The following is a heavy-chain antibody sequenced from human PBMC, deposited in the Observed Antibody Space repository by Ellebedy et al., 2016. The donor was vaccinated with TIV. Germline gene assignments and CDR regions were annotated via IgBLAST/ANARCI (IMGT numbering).Heavy chain of an antibody. J-gene: IGHJ4*02. Sequence: GESLKISCAASGFAFSSHAMHWVRQAPGKGLEWVAVISYDGSTKHYADSVKGRFTISRDNSKNTLNLQMTSLRDGDAAVYYCGRGPQKSVNGNPVDWGQGTLVTVSS. CDR2: ISYDGSTK. D-gene: IGHD1-14*01. CDR3: GRGPQKSVNGNPVD. V-gene: IGHV3-30-3*01. CDR1: GFAFSSHA.